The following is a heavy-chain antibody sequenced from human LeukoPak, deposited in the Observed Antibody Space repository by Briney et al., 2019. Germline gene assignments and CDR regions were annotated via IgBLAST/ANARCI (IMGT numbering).Heavy chain of an antibody. CDR2: ISGSGNAK. V-gene: IGHV3-48*01. CDR3: ARDYLYAFDY. D-gene: IGHD2-2*01. CDR1: GFSFSSYS. J-gene: IGHJ4*02. Sequence: PGGSLRLSCAASGFSFSSYSMNWVSQAPGKGLEWVSYISGSGNAKHYTDSVKGRFTISRDNAKNALYLQMNSLRAEDTAVYFCARDYLYAFDYWGQGTLVTVSS.